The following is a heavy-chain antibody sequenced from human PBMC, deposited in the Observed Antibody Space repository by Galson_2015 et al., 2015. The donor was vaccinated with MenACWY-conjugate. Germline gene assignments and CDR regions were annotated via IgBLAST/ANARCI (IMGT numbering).Heavy chain of an antibody. J-gene: IGHJ4*02. CDR1: GGTFSSYA. Sequence: SVKVSCKASGGTFSSYAISWVRQAPGQGLEWMGGIIPIFGTANYAQKFQGRVTITADESTSTAYMELSCLRSEDTAVYYCASGRELLANFDYWGQGTLVTVSS. D-gene: IGHD1-26*01. CDR2: IIPIFGTA. CDR3: ASGRELLANFDY. V-gene: IGHV1-69*13.